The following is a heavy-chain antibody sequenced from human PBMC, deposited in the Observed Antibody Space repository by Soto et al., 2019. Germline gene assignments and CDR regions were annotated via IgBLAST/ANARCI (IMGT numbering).Heavy chain of an antibody. CDR1: GFTFSDYY. Sequence: GGSLRLSCAASGFTFSDYYMSWIRQAPGKGLEWVSYISSSGSTIYYADSVKGRFTISRDNAKNSLYLQMNSLRAEDTAVYYCAREGVLYSGYDYGLDNYYYYYMDVWGKGTTVTVSS. D-gene: IGHD5-12*01. CDR2: ISSSGSTI. V-gene: IGHV3-11*01. CDR3: AREGVLYSGYDYGLDNYYYYYMDV. J-gene: IGHJ6*03.